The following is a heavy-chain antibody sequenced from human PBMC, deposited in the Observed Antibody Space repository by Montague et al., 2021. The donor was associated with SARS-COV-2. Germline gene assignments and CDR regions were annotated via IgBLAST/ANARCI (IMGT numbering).Heavy chain of an antibody. CDR1: GGSISSSNW. V-gene: IGHV4-4*02. D-gene: IGHD6-6*01. CDR2: IFHSGDT. CDR3: AGSSIAGGQHWFDP. J-gene: IGHJ5*02. Sequence: SETLSLTCTVSGGSISSSNWWRRVRQHPGKGRERQGEIFHSGDTTYNTSLKSRLTISIDKTKNQFSPKLRSVTTAATTIYFCAGSSIAGGQHWFDPWGQGSLVTVSS.